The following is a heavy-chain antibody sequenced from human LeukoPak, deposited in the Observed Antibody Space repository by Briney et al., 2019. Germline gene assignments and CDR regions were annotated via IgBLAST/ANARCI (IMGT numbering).Heavy chain of an antibody. CDR3: ARDPGGIYAIHYFDY. V-gene: IGHV4-59*01. CDR1: GGPISSYY. J-gene: IGHJ4*02. D-gene: IGHD3-16*01. CDR2: IYHSGST. Sequence: SETLSLTCTVSGGPISSYYWSWIRQPPGKGLEWIGYIYHSGSTNYNPSLKSRVTISVDTSKNQFSLKLSSVTAADTAVYYCARDPGGIYAIHYFDYWGQGTLVTVSS.